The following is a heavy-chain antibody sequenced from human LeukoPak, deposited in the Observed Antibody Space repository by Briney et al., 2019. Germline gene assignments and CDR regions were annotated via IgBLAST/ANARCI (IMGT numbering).Heavy chain of an antibody. Sequence: GGSLRLSCAASGFTFRSYVMHWVRQAPGKGLEWVAFIRSDGSNKSYGDSVKGRFTISRDNSKNTMYLETNSLRPEDTAVYHCTKGPTTTIQNWGQGILVTVSS. CDR3: TKGPTTTIQN. D-gene: IGHD4-17*01. J-gene: IGHJ4*02. CDR2: IRSDGSNK. V-gene: IGHV3-30*02. CDR1: GFTFRSYV.